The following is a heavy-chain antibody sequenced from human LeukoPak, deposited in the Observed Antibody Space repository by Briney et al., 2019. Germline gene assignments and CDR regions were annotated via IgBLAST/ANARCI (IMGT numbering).Heavy chain of an antibody. V-gene: IGHV3-23*01. CDR1: GFTFSSYA. Sequence: PGGSLRLSCAASGFTFSSYAMSWARQAPGKGLEWVSAISGSGGSTYYADSVKGRFTISRDNSKNTLYLQMNSLRAEDTAVYYCAKDRFWGYSGYDESGADYWGQGTLVTVSS. CDR2: ISGSGGST. D-gene: IGHD5-12*01. J-gene: IGHJ4*02. CDR3: AKDRFWGYSGYDESGADY.